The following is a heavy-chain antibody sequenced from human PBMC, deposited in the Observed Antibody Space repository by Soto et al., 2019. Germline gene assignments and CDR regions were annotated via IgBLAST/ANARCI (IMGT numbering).Heavy chain of an antibody. Sequence: PSETLSLTCTVSGDSISSYYWSWIRRPPGKGLEWIGFVYSNGTTSYSRSLRSRVTMSVDTSTNQFSLNLKSVTAADLAVYYCARTPLIWGQGMLVTVSS. CDR2: VYSNGTT. V-gene: IGHV4-59*01. J-gene: IGHJ4*02. CDR1: GDSISSYY. D-gene: IGHD2-15*01. CDR3: ARTPLI.